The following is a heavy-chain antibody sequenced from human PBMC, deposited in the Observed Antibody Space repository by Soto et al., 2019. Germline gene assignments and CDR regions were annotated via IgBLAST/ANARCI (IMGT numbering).Heavy chain of an antibody. CDR1: GGSISSSSYY. V-gene: IGHV4-39*01. CDR3: ARQITMIVVVNRAPLTD. D-gene: IGHD3-22*01. CDR2: IYYSGST. J-gene: IGHJ4*02. Sequence: PSETLSLPCTVSGGSISSSSYYWGWIRQPPRKGLEWIGSIYYSGSTYYNPSLKSRVTISVDTSKNQFSLKLSSVTAADTAVYYCARQITMIVVVNRAPLTDWGQGTLVTVSS.